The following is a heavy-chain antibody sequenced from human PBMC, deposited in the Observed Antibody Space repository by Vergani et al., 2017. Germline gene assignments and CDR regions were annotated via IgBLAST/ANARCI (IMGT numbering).Heavy chain of an antibody. Sequence: EVDLLESGGDLVQPGGSLRLSCTASGFDFSSYIMNWVRQAPGKGLEWVSFVSTGTKSQSYAESAKGRYTISRDSAKNSLYLQMDSLRAEDTAVYYCARDRYYLGSGSYPYFYYYGLDVWGQGTAVTVSS. CDR3: ARDRYYLGSGSYPYFYYYGLDV. D-gene: IGHD3-10*01. CDR1: GFDFSSYI. J-gene: IGHJ6*02. V-gene: IGHV3-48*01. CDR2: VSTGTKSQ.